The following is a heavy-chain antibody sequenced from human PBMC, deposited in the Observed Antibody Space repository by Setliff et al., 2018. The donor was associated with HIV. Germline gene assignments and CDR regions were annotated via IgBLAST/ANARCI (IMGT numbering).Heavy chain of an antibody. V-gene: IGHV4-28*01. CDR3: ARSALWFGKADWYVDL. J-gene: IGHJ2*01. Sequence: PSETLSLTCAASGYSIRSSYWWGWIRQPPGKGLEWIGYLYNSRGTYYNPSLKSRVTMSVDTSKNQFSLKVRSVTAVDTAVYYCARSALWFGKADWYVDLWGRGTLVTVSS. CDR2: LYNSRGT. CDR1: GYSIRSSYW. D-gene: IGHD3-10*01.